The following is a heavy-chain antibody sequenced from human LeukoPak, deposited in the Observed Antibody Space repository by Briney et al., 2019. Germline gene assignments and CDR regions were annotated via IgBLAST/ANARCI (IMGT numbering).Heavy chain of an antibody. D-gene: IGHD3-22*01. Sequence: GGSLRLSCAASGFTFGSYSMNWVRQAPGKGLEWVSSISSSSSYIYYADSVKGRFTISRDNAKNSLYLQMNSLRAEDTAVYYCARDPRGHYDSSGYYWGQGTLVTVSS. J-gene: IGHJ4*02. CDR3: ARDPRGHYDSSGYY. CDR1: GFTFGSYS. CDR2: ISSSSSYI. V-gene: IGHV3-21*01.